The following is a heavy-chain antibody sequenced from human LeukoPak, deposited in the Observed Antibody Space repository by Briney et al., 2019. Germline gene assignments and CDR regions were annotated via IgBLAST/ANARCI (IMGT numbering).Heavy chain of an antibody. CDR1: GFTFSSYW. CDR3: ARVGLAATTRATFDY. D-gene: IGHD2-15*01. CDR2: INSDGSST. Sequence: GGSLRPSCAASGFTFSSYWMHWVRQAPGKGLVWVSRINSDGSSTSYADSVKGRFTISRDNAKNTLYLQMNSLRAEDTAVYYCARVGLAATTRATFDYWGQGTLVTVSS. V-gene: IGHV3-74*01. J-gene: IGHJ4*02.